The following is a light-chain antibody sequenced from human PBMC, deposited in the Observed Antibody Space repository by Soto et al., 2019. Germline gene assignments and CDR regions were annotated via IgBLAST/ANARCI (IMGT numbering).Light chain of an antibody. CDR3: MQALQTPLT. CDR1: QSLLHSDGYNY. J-gene: IGKJ4*01. CDR2: LGS. Sequence: DVVMTQSPLSLPVPPGEPAYVSCRSSQSLLHSDGYNYLDWFLQRPGQSPQLLIYLGSNRASGVPDRFSGSGSGTDFTLKISRVEAEDVGVYYCMQALQTPLTFGGGTKVEIK. V-gene: IGKV2-28*01.